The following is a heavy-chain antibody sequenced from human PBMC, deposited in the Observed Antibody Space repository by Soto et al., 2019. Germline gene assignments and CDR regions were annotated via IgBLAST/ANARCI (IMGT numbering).Heavy chain of an antibody. CDR3: ARRWSGTDY. Sequence: SETLSLTCTVSGGSITSYYWSWIRQPPGKGLEWIGYIHNSGSTSYNPSLQSRVTIAADVSMNQYTLELRSVTAADTAVDYCARRWSGTDYWGHGTLVTVSS. D-gene: IGHD3-10*01. V-gene: IGHV4-59*01. J-gene: IGHJ4*01. CDR2: IHNSGST. CDR1: GGSITSYY.